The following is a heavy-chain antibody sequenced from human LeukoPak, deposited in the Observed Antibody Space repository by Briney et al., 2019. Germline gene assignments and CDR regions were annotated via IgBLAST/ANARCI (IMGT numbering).Heavy chain of an antibody. V-gene: IGHV4-34*01. CDR1: GGSFSGYY. CDR2: INHSGST. Sequence: KPSETLSLTCVVYGGSFSGYYWSWIRQPPGKGLEWIGEINHSGSTNNNPSLKSRVTISVDTSKNQFSLKLSSVTAADTAVYYCARVYYYYMDVWGKGTTVTVSS. CDR3: ARVYYYYMDV. J-gene: IGHJ6*03.